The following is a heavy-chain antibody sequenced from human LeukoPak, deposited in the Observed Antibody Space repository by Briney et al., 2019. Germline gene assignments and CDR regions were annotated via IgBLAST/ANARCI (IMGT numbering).Heavy chain of an antibody. CDR3: AKGGSPLWFGELLHHLFDY. CDR2: IYSGGST. CDR1: GFTVSSNY. D-gene: IGHD3-10*01. J-gene: IGHJ4*02. Sequence: PGGSLRLSCAASGFTVSSNYMSWVRQAPGKGLEWVSVIYSGGSTYYAGSVKGRFTISRDNSKNSLYLQMNSLRAEDTALYYCAKGGSPLWFGELLHHLFDYWGQGTLVTVSS. V-gene: IGHV3-53*05.